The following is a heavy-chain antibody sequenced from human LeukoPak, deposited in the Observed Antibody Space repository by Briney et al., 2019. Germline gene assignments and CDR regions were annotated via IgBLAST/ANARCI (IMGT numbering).Heavy chain of an antibody. J-gene: IGHJ4*02. CDR2: IIPIFGTA. CDR1: GGTFSSYA. CDR3: ASLWSPDYGVCDY. D-gene: IGHD4-17*01. Sequence: SVKVSCKASGGTFSSYAISWVRQDPGQGLEWMGGIIPIFGTANYAQKLQGRVTITADESTSTAYMELSSLRSEDTAVYYWASLWSPDYGVCDYWGQGTLVTVSS. V-gene: IGHV1-69*13.